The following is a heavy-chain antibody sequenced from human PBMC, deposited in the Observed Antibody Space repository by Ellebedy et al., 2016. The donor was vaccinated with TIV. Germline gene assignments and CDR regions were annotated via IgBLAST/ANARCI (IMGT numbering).Heavy chain of an antibody. V-gene: IGHV1-18*04. CDR1: GYTFTSYG. J-gene: IGHJ6*02. CDR2: INSYNGNT. D-gene: IGHD4-17*01. Sequence: ASVKVSCKASGYTFTSYGISWVRQAPGQGLERMGWINSYNGNTNYAQRLQGRATMTTDTSTSTAYMELRGLGSDDTAIYYCAREFLYYYGDYYYYGMDVWGQGTTVTVSS. CDR3: AREFLYYYGDYYYYGMDV.